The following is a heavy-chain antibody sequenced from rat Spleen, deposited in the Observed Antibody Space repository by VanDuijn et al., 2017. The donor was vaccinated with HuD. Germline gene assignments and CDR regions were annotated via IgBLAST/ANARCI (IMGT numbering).Heavy chain of an antibody. D-gene: IGHD1-2*01. V-gene: IGHV5-29*01. Sequence: EVKLVESGGGLVQPGRSLKLSCAASGFTFSDYYMAWVRQAPTKGLEWVATISSDGRRNYYRDSVKGRFTISRDNAKSTLYLQMDSLRSEDTATYYCAALITIAANFDYWGQGVMVTVSS. CDR2: ISSDGRRN. CDR3: AALITIAANFDY. J-gene: IGHJ2*01. CDR1: GFTFSDYY.